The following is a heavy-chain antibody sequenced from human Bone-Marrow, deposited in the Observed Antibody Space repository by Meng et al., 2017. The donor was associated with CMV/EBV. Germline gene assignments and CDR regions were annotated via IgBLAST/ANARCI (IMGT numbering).Heavy chain of an antibody. CDR1: GYTFTGYY. CDR3: ARRSWDAFDI. J-gene: IGHJ3*02. V-gene: IGHV1-2*02. CDR2: INPNRGGT. Sequence: ASVTVSCKASGYTFTGYYMHWVRQAPGQGLEWMGWINPNRGGTNYAQKFQGRVTMTRDTSISPAYMELSRLRSDDTAVYYRARRSWDAFDIWGQGTMVTVSS.